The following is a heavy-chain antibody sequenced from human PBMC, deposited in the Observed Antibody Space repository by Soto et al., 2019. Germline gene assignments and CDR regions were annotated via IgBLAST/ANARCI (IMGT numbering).Heavy chain of an antibody. D-gene: IGHD2-15*01. Sequence: GGSLRLSCAASGFTFSSYAMSWVRQAPGKGLEWVSAISGSGGSTYYADSVKGRLTRSRDNSKDTLYLQMNSLRAEDTAVYYCAKSFEEDIVVVVAANWFDPWGQGTLVTVSS. CDR1: GFTFSSYA. CDR2: ISGSGGST. V-gene: IGHV3-23*01. CDR3: AKSFEEDIVVVVAANWFDP. J-gene: IGHJ5*02.